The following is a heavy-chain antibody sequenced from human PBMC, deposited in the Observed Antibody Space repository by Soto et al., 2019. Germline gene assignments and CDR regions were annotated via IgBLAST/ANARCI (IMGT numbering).Heavy chain of an antibody. D-gene: IGHD3-22*01. CDR2: INPSTGTT. CDR1: GYSFTAYY. Sequence: ASVKVSCKASGYSFTAYYMHLVRQAPGQGLEWVAVINPSTGTTSHAQKFQGRVTMTRDTSTSTVYMDLSSLRSEDTAVYYCVRGGVYDTSGIDFWGQGTLVTVSS. J-gene: IGHJ4*02. V-gene: IGHV1-46*01. CDR3: VRGGVYDTSGIDF.